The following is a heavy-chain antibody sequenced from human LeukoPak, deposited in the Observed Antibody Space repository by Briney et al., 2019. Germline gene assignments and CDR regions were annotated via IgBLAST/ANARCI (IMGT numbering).Heavy chain of an antibody. V-gene: IGHV3-74*01. J-gene: IGHJ6*03. CDR1: GFTFSGYW. CDR2: TNTDGSST. CDR3: VRGHYYYMDV. Sequence: GRSLRLSCAASGFTFSGYWMHWVRQGPGKGLVWVSRTNTDGSSTTYADSVKGRFTVSRDNAKNTLYLQMNSLGAEDTAVYYCVRGHYYYMDVWGKGTTVTVSS.